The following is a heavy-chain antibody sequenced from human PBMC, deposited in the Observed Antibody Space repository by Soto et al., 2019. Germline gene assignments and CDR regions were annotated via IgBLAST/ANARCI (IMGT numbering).Heavy chain of an antibody. CDR3: ARVKATLYRHYYFDY. CDR2: IFYTGST. Sequence: SETLSLTCSVSGGTINSGDYFWSWLRQPPGKGLEWIGSIFYTGSTYYSPSLKSQASMSMDTSKTLFSLRLRSLTAADTAVYFCARVKATLYRHYYFDYWGQGTPVTVSS. D-gene: IGHD5-12*01. CDR1: GGTINSGDYF. V-gene: IGHV4-30-4*01. J-gene: IGHJ4*02.